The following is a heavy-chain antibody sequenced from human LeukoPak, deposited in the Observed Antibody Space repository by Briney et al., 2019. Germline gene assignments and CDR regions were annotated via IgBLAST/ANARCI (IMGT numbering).Heavy chain of an antibody. Sequence: PSETLSLTCAVSGASVSSGFWGWLRQPPGGGLEWVGYIHYSGFTNYNPSLESRVTISVDTSKNQFSLKLRSVTAADTAVYYCARGRYGWLPFDYWGQGTLVTVSS. V-gene: IGHV4-59*02. D-gene: IGHD3-16*01. CDR1: GASVSSGF. CDR3: ARGRYGWLPFDY. CDR2: IHYSGFT. J-gene: IGHJ4*02.